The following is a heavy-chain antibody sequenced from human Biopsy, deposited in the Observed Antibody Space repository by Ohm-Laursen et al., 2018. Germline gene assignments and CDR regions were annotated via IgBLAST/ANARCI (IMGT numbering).Heavy chain of an antibody. CDR2: MNPNSGNT. D-gene: IGHD3-10*01. J-gene: IGHJ6*02. CDR1: GYTFTSYD. Sequence: VSSVKVSCKASGYTFTSYDINWVRQATGQGLEWMGWMNPNSGNTDYAQKFQGRVTMTRNTSISTAYMELNSLRSEDTAVYYCARGSFWFGGNYYYGMDVWGQGTTVTVSS. V-gene: IGHV1-8*01. CDR3: ARGSFWFGGNYYYGMDV.